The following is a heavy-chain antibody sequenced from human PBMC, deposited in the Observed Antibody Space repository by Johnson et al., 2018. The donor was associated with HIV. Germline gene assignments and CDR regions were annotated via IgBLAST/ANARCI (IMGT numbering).Heavy chain of an antibody. CDR1: GFTFSSYA. V-gene: IGHV3-64*01. Sequence: VQLVESGGGLVQPGGSLRLSCAASGFTFSSYAMHWVRQAPGKGLEYVSAISSNGGSTYYANSVKGRFTISRDNSKNTLYLQMNGLRAEDTAVYYCAKDIYYDSSDYYSVGAFDIWGQGTMVTVSS. CDR2: ISSNGGST. CDR3: AKDIYYDSSDYYSVGAFDI. J-gene: IGHJ3*02. D-gene: IGHD3-22*01.